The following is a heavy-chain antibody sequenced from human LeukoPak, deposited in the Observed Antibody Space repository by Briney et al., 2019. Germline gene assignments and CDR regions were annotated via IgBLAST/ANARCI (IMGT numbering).Heavy chain of an antibody. Sequence: SETLSLTCTVSGGSISSYYWSWIRQPPGKGLEWIGYIYYSGSTNYNPSLKSRVTISVDTSKNQFSLKLSSVTAADTAVYYCATAWRGREGYFDYWGQGTLVTVSP. CDR3: ATAWRGREGYFDY. D-gene: IGHD1-26*01. CDR1: GGSISSYY. V-gene: IGHV4-59*01. J-gene: IGHJ4*02. CDR2: IYYSGST.